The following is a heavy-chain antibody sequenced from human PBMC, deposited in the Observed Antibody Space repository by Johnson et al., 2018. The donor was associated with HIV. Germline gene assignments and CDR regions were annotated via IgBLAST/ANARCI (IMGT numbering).Heavy chain of an antibody. D-gene: IGHD1-26*01. Sequence: VQLMESGGGLVQPGGSLRLSCAASGFTFSSYWMNWVRQAPGKGLEWLANIKQDGSEDYYVDSLKGRFTISRDNAQNSLYLQMDNLRAEDSAVYYCATGVGATIWEDAFDMWGQGTMVTVSS. CDR1: GFTFSSYW. V-gene: IGHV3-7*05. CDR3: ATGVGATIWEDAFDM. J-gene: IGHJ3*02. CDR2: IKQDGSED.